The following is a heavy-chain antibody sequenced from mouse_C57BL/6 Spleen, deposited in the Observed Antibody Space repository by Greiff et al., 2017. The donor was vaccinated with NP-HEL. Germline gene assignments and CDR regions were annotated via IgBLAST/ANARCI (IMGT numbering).Heavy chain of an antibody. D-gene: IGHD1-1*01. CDR3: ARGASYGSSYGYFDV. J-gene: IGHJ1*03. Sequence: EVQLQQSGPELVKPGASVKISCKASGYTFTDYYMNWVKQSHGKSLEWIGDINPNNGGTSYNQKFKGKATLTVDKSSSTAYMELRSLTSEDSAVYYCARGASYGSSYGYFDVWGTGTTVTVSS. V-gene: IGHV1-26*01. CDR1: GYTFTDYY. CDR2: INPNNGGT.